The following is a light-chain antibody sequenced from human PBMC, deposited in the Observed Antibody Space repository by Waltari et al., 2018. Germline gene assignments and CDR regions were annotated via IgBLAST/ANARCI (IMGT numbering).Light chain of an antibody. V-gene: IGLV3-19*01. CDR1: SLRRFY. CDR2: GQN. CDR3: HSRDTTSTRL. Sequence: SSELTQDPAVSVALGQTVRITCQGDSLRRFYASWYQQRPGQAPILVLYGQNNRPSGSPDRVSGSTSGNTASLTITRAQAEDEGDYFCHSRDTTSTRLFGGGTRVTV. J-gene: IGLJ2*01.